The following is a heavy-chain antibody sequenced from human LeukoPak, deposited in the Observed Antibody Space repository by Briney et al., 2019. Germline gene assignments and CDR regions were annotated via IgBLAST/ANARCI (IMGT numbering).Heavy chain of an antibody. CDR1: RFTVSSNY. V-gene: IGHV3-66*01. Sequence: GGSLRLSCAASRFTVSSNYMSWVRQAPGKGLEWVSVIYGGGSTYYADSVKGRFTISRDNSKNTLYLQMNSLRAEDTAVYYCARALPFGGWFDPWGQGTLVTVSS. D-gene: IGHD3-16*01. CDR2: IYGGGST. CDR3: ARALPFGGWFDP. J-gene: IGHJ5*02.